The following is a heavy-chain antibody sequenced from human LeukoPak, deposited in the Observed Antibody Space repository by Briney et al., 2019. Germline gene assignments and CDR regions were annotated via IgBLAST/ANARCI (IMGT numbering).Heavy chain of an antibody. D-gene: IGHD2-21*02. Sequence: GASVKVSCKVSGYTLTELSMHWVRQAPGKGLEWMGGFDPEDGETIYAQKFQGRVTMTEDTSTDTAYMELSSLRSEDTAVYYCARAGAYCGGDCYLVDYWGQGTLVTVSS. CDR1: GYTLTELS. CDR3: ARAGAYCGGDCYLVDY. CDR2: FDPEDGET. J-gene: IGHJ4*02. V-gene: IGHV1-24*01.